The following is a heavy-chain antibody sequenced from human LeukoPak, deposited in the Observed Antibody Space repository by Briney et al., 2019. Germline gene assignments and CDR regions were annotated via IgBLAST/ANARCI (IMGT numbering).Heavy chain of an antibody. CDR2: IIPIFGTA. Sequence: GASVKVSCKASGGTFSSYAISWVRQAPGQGLEWMGGIIPIFGTANYAQKFQGRVTITADESTSTASMELSSLRSEDTAVYYCARGGERITGTLSGRFDPWGQGTLVTVSS. J-gene: IGHJ5*02. D-gene: IGHD1-7*01. CDR1: GGTFSSYA. V-gene: IGHV1-69*01. CDR3: ARGGERITGTLSGRFDP.